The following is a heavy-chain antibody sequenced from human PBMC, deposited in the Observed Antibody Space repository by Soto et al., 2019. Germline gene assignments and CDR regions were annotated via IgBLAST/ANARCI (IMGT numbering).Heavy chain of an antibody. CDR3: AKDLSRWPHYAFDS. Sequence: EVQLVESGGGLIQPGGSLRLSCAVSGFSVSNTYMSWVRQAPGKGLEWISGISTNGDTANYADSVKGRFTISRDNSKNALYMQMNGLRPEDTAVYYCAKDLSRWPHYAFDSWGQGTLVTVSS. CDR2: ISTNGDTA. V-gene: IGHV3-53*01. J-gene: IGHJ5*01. D-gene: IGHD4-17*01. CDR1: GFSVSNTY.